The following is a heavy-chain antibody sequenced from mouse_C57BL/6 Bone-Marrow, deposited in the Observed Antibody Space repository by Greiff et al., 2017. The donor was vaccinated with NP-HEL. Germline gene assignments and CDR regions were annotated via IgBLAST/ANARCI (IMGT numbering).Heavy chain of an antibody. V-gene: IGHV3-5*01. CDR2: IYYSGTI. D-gene: IGHD1-1*01. J-gene: IGHJ2*01. Sequence: EVQGVESGPGLVKPSQTVFLTCTVTGISITTGNYRWSWIRQFPGNKLEWIGYIYYSGTITYNPSLTSRTTITRDTPKNQFFLEMNSLTAEDTATYYCARGGHYGSSKDYFDYWGQGTTLTVSS. CDR3: ARGGHYGSSKDYFDY. CDR1: GISITTGNYR.